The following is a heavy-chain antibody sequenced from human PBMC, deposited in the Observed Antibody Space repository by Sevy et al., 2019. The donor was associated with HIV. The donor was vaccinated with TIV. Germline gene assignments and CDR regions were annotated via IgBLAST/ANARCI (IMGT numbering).Heavy chain of an antibody. CDR2: ISYDGSNK. D-gene: IGHD3-3*01. CDR1: GFTFSSYG. CDR3: AKAARITIFGGVTMGDAFDI. Sequence: GGSLRLSCAASGFTFSSYGMHWVRQAPGKGLEWVAVISYDGSNKYYADSVKGRFTISRDNPKNTLYLQMNSLRAEDTAVYYCAKAARITIFGGVTMGDAFDIWGQGTMVTVSS. V-gene: IGHV3-30*18. J-gene: IGHJ3*02.